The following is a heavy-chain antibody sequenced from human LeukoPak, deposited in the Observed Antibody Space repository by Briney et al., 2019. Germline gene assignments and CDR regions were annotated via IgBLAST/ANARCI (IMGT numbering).Heavy chain of an antibody. D-gene: IGHD3-16*01. J-gene: IGHJ4*02. V-gene: IGHV3-23*01. CDR3: AQTMITSGGLIV. Sequence: PGGSLRLSCAASGFTFSSYAMTWVRQAPGQGLEWVSGISDSGDTTYDADSVRGRFTISRDKSMHTLYLQMNSLRAEDTAVYYCAQTMITSGGLIVWGQGTLVTVSS. CDR1: GFTFSSYA. CDR2: ISDSGDTT.